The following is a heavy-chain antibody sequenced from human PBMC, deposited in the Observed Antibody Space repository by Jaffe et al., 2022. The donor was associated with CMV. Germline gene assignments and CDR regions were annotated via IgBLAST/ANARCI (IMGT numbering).Heavy chain of an antibody. D-gene: IGHD3-16*01. CDR2: IYHSGST. CDR3: ARDLYVSQGYYYYYMDV. J-gene: IGHJ6*03. CDR1: GGSISSSNW. V-gene: IGHV4-4*02. Sequence: QVQLQESGPGLVKPSGTLSLTCAVSGGSISSSNWWSWVRQPPGKGLEWIGEIYHSGSTNYNPSLKSRVTISVDKSKNQFSLKLSSVTAADTAVYYCARDLYVSQGYYYYYMDVWGKGTTVTVSS.